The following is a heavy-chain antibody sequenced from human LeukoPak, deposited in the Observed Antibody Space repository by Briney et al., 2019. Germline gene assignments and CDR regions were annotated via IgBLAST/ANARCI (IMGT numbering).Heavy chain of an antibody. J-gene: IGHJ4*02. D-gene: IGHD2-21*02. CDR2: INSDGSST. CDR3: ARDRRETYCGGDCYSGSIDY. Sequence: GGSLRLSCAASGFTFSNYYWMHWVRQAPGKGLVWVSRINSDGSSTSYADSVKGRFTISRDNAKNTLYLQMNTLRAEDTAVYYCARDRRETYCGGDCYSGSIDYWSQGTLVTVSS. CDR1: GFTFSNYYW. V-gene: IGHV3-74*01.